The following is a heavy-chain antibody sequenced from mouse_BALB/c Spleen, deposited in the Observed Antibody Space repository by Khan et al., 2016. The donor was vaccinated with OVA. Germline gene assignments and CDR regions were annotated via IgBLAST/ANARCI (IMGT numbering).Heavy chain of an antibody. J-gene: IGHJ1*01. D-gene: IGHD2-1*01. CDR3: VRYGNHWYFDV. CDR1: GYTFSSYW. V-gene: IGHV1-9*01. CDR2: ILPGSGNT. Sequence: QVQLKQSGAELMKPGASVKISCKATGYTFSSYWIEWVKQRPGHGLEWIGEILPGSGNTNSTENFKGKATFTADTSSNTAYMQLSSLTSEDSAVYYCVRYGNHWYFDVWGAGTTVTVSS.